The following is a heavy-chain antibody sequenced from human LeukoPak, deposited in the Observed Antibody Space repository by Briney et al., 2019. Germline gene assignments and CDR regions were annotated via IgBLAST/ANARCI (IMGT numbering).Heavy chain of an antibody. CDR3: ARGSHKAKYYYDSSGWRALDY. CDR2: INHSGST. J-gene: IGHJ4*02. V-gene: IGHV4-34*01. CDR1: GGSFSGYY. Sequence: SQTLSLTCAVYGGSFSGYYWSWIRQPPGKGLEWIGEINHSGSTNYNPSLKSRVTISVDTSKNQFSLKLSSVTAADTAVYYCARGSHKAKYYYDSSGWRALDYWGQGTLVTVSS. D-gene: IGHD3-22*01.